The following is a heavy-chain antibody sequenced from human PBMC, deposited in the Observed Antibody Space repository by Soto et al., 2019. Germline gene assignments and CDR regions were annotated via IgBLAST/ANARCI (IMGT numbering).Heavy chain of an antibody. Sequence: PGGSLRLSCAASGFTVRSNYMSWVRQAPGKGLEWVSVIYSGGSTYYADSVKGRFTISRDNSKNTLYLQMNSLRAEDTAVYYCARGPTLLAFDYWGQGTLVTVSS. D-gene: IGHD2-8*02. J-gene: IGHJ4*02. V-gene: IGHV3-53*01. CDR3: ARGPTLLAFDY. CDR2: IYSGGST. CDR1: GFTVRSNY.